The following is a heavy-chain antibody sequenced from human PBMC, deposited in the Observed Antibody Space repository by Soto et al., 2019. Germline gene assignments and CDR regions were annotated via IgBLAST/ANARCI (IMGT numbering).Heavy chain of an antibody. CDR3: VKASRIAVVHYYMDV. Sequence: GGSLRLSCAASGFTFSSHSMSWVRQAPGKGLEWVSAISGSGGSTYYADSVKGRFTISRDNSKNTLYLQMNSLRAEDTAVYYCVKASRIAVVHYYMDVWGKGTTVTVSS. CDR1: GFTFSSHS. V-gene: IGHV3-23*01. D-gene: IGHD6-19*01. CDR2: ISGSGGST. J-gene: IGHJ6*03.